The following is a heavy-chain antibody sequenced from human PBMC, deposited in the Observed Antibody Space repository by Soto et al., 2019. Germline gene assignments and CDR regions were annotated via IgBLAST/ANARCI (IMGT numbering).Heavy chain of an antibody. CDR3: ARDLRMDRGGHFDAFDI. CDR2: ISSSSSYI. V-gene: IGHV3-21*01. CDR1: GFTFSSYS. D-gene: IGHD2-21*02. Sequence: EVQLVESGGGLVKPGGSLRLSCAASGFTFSSYSMNWVRQAPGKGLEWVSSISSSSSYIYYADSVKGRFTISRDNAKNSLYLQMNSLRAEDTAVYYCARDLRMDRGGHFDAFDIWGQGTMVTVSS. J-gene: IGHJ3*02.